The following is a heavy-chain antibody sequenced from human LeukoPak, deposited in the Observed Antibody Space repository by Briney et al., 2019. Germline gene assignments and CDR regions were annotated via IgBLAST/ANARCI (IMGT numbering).Heavy chain of an antibody. V-gene: IGHV3-30-3*01. CDR3: ATVHDSSLDY. CDR1: GFIFSSYG. D-gene: IGHD1-1*01. Sequence: QAGGSLRLSCAASGFIFSSYGMHWVRQAPGKGLEWVAVISYDGSNKYYADSVKGRFTISRDNSKNTLYLQMNSLRAEDTAVYYCATVHDSSLDYWGQGTLVTVSS. J-gene: IGHJ4*02. CDR2: ISYDGSNK.